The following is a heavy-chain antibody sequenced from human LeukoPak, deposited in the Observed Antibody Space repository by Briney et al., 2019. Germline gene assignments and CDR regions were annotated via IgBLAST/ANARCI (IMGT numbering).Heavy chain of an antibody. CDR1: GGSISSYY. CDR2: IYYTGGT. V-gene: IGHV4-59*01. CDR3: AGYSLGEYYFDY. Sequence: SETLSLTCTVSGGSISSYYWSWIRQPPGKGLEWIGYIYYTGGTTSNPSLKSRVTISLDTTKNQLSLRLSSVTAADTAVYYCAGYSLGEYYFDYWGQGTLVTVSS. J-gene: IGHJ4*02. D-gene: IGHD6-13*01.